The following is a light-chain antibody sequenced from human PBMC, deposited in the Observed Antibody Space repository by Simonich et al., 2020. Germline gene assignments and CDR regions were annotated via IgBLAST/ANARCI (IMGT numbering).Light chain of an antibody. CDR2: LNSDGSH. V-gene: IGLV4-69*01. J-gene: IGLJ3*02. CDR1: SGHSSYA. Sequence: QLVLTQSPSASASLGASVKLTCTLSSGHSSYAIAWHQQQPEKGPRYLMKLNSDGSHSKGDGIPDRFSGSSSGAERDLTISSLQSEDEADYYCQAWDSSTAVFGGGTKLTVL. CDR3: QAWDSSTAV.